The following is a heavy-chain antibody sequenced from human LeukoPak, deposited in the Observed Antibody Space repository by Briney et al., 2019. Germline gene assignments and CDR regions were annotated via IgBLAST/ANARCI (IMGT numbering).Heavy chain of an antibody. V-gene: IGHV1-3*01. Sequence: ASVKVSCKASGYTFTSYARHWVRQAPGQRLEWMGWINAGNGNTKYSQKFQGRVTITRDTSASTAYMELSSLRSEDTAVYYCATGPNYYYYMDVWGKGTTVTVSS. CDR1: GYTFTSYA. CDR2: INAGNGNT. CDR3: ATGPNYYYYMDV. J-gene: IGHJ6*03.